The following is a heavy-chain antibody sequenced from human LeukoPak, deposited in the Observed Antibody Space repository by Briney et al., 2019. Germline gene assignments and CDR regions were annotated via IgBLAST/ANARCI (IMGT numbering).Heavy chain of an antibody. D-gene: IGHD3-10*01. Sequence: SETLSLTCTVSGDSISSYYWGWIRQPPGKGLKWIGSIYYSGSTYYNPSLKSRVTISVDTSKNQFSLKLNSVTAADTAVYYCARNKYYYGSGNYGVPNWFDPWGQGTLVTVSS. V-gene: IGHV4-39*01. CDR1: GDSISSYY. CDR2: IYYSGST. J-gene: IGHJ5*02. CDR3: ARNKYYYGSGNYGVPNWFDP.